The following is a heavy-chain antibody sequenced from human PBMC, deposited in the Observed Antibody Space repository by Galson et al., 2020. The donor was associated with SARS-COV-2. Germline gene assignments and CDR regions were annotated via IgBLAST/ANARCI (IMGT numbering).Heavy chain of an antibody. CDR3: ARDEGYTVGYKEIDY. CDR2: NSGST. Sequence: SETLSLTCTVSGGSISSGTYFWGWIRQPPGKGLEWIGSNSGSTYYNPSLKSRVTISVDTTKNQFSLKLSSVTAADTAVYYCARDEGYTVGYKEIDYWGQGTLVTVSS. V-gene: IGHV4-39*07. D-gene: IGHD5-18*01. J-gene: IGHJ4*02. CDR1: GGSISSGTYF.